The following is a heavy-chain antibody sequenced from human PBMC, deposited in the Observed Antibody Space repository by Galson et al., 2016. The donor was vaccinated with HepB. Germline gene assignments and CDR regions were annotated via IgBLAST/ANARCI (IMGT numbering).Heavy chain of an antibody. CDR2: IYYTGTT. J-gene: IGHJ4*02. CDR1: GASTSSSSCS. Sequence: SETLSLTCSVSGASTSSSSCSWGWIRQPPGKGLEWIGNIYYTGTTYYNPSLKSRVTISVDTSKNHFSLEVRSVTAADTAVYYCATDGTVAGLPPFDYWGQGTLVTVSS. D-gene: IGHD6-19*01. V-gene: IGHV4-39*07. CDR3: ATDGTVAGLPPFDY.